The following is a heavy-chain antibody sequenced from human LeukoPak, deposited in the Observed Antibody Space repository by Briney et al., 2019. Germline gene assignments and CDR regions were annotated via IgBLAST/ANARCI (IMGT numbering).Heavy chain of an antibody. D-gene: IGHD2-2*02. V-gene: IGHV4-39*07. CDR2: IYHSGRT. CDR1: GGSISSSSYY. Sequence: NPSETLSLTCTVSGGSISSSSYYWGWIRQPPGKGLEWIGSIYHSGRTYYNSSLKSRVTISVDTSKNQFSVRLSSVTAADTAVYYCARGQLLYGNDYWGQGTLVTVSS. J-gene: IGHJ4*02. CDR3: ARGQLLYGNDY.